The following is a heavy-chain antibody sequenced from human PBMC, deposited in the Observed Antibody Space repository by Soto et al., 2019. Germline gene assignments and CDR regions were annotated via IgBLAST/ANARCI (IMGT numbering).Heavy chain of an antibody. CDR3: TSVMVYVQYYYDYGMDV. CDR2: IKSKTDGGTT. Sequence: GGSLRLSCAASGFTFSNSWMRWVRQAPGKGLEWVGRIKSKTDGGTTDYAAPVKGRFTISRDDSKNTLDLQMNSLKTEDIAVYYCTSVMVYVQYYYDYGMDVWGQGTTVTVSS. CDR1: GFTFSNSW. J-gene: IGHJ6*02. V-gene: IGHV3-15*01. D-gene: IGHD2-8*01.